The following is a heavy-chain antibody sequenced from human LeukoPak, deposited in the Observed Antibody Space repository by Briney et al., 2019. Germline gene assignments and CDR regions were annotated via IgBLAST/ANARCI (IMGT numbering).Heavy chain of an antibody. CDR2: IYYTGST. CDR1: GGSISLYY. J-gene: IGHJ5*01. Sequence: PSETLSLTCSVSGGSISLYYWSWIRQPPGKGLEWIGNIYYTGSTNYNPSLKSRLTISVDTSKNQLSLKLGSVTAADTAVYYCARAAYSWDHWFDSWGQGTLVTVSS. D-gene: IGHD5-18*01. CDR3: ARAAYSWDHWFDS. V-gene: IGHV4-59*01.